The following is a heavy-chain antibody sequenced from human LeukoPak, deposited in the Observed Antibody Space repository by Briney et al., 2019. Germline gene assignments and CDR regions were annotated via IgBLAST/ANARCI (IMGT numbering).Heavy chain of an antibody. V-gene: IGHV3-21*01. CDR3: ARVFSGWYYFEH. Sequence: GGSLRLSCAASGFTFSSYSMNWVRQAPGKGLEWVSSISSSSSYIYYADSVKGRFTISRDNAKNSLYLQMNSLRAEDTAVYYCARVFSGWYYFEHWGQGTLVTVSS. CDR2: ISSSSSYI. D-gene: IGHD6-19*01. CDR1: GFTFSSYS. J-gene: IGHJ4*02.